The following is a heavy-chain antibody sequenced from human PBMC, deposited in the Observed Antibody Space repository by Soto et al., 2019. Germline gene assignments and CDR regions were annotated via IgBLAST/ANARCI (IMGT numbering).Heavy chain of an antibody. D-gene: IGHD3-9*01. V-gene: IGHV4-31*03. Sequence: QVQLQESGPGLVKPSQTLTLTCTVSGGSISSGRFYWSWIRQHPGKGLEWIGHISDSGSSYYNPSPASRVTISVDTSENQFSLKLSAVTAADTAVYFCARTTFYDIFTAYYSLFDYWGQGTKVTVSS. J-gene: IGHJ4*02. CDR3: ARTTFYDIFTAYYSLFDY. CDR1: GGSISSGRFY. CDR2: ISDSGSS.